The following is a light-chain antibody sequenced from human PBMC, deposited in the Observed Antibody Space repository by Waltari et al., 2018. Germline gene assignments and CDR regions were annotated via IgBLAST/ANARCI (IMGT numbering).Light chain of an antibody. Sequence: NSNIGNNYVSWYQQVPGTAPKLLIYDDNKRPSGIPDRFSGSRSGTSATLGITGLQTGDEADYYCGTWDSSLSVVLFGGGTKLTVL. CDR1: NSNIGNNY. V-gene: IGLV1-51*01. CDR2: DDN. J-gene: IGLJ2*01. CDR3: GTWDSSLSVVL.